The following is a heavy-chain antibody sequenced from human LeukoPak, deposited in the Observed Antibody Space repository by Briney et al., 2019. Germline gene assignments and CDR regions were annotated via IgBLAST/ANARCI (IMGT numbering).Heavy chain of an antibody. CDR3: AKGCGSTFYVTTDY. D-gene: IGHD2/OR15-2a*01. Sequence: GGSLRLSCGASGFTFSSHAMSWIRQAPGEGLEWVSVISGTGDATYYADSVRGRFTISRDNSMNTLYLELNSLRAEDTAVYYCAKGCGSTFYVTTDYWGQGTLVTVSS. V-gene: IGHV3-23*01. CDR2: ISGTGDAT. CDR1: GFTFSSHA. J-gene: IGHJ4*02.